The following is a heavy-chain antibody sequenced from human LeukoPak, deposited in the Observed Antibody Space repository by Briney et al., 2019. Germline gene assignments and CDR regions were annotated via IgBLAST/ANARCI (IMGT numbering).Heavy chain of an antibody. Sequence: PGRSLRLSCAASGFTSSSYAMHWVRQAPGKGLEWVAVISYDGSNKYYADSVKGRFTISRDNSKNTLYLQMNSLRAEDTAVYYCAREGEYSIVVPATMDYWGQGTLVTVSS. CDR3: AREGEYSIVVPATMDY. J-gene: IGHJ4*02. V-gene: IGHV3-30*04. D-gene: IGHD2-2*01. CDR2: ISYDGSNK. CDR1: GFTSSSYA.